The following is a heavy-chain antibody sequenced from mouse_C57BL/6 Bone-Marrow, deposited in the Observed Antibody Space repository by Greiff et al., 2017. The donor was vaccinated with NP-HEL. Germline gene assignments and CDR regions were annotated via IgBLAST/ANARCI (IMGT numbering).Heavy chain of an antibody. CDR3: ERLTWSYYYAMDY. D-gene: IGHD4-1*01. J-gene: IGHJ4*01. V-gene: IGHV3-6*01. CDR1: GYSITSGYY. CDR2: ISYDGSN. Sequence: EVQLQESGPGLVKPSQSLSLTCSVTGYSITSGYYSNWLRQFPGNQLEWMAYISYDGSNNYHPSLTNRISITRDTAKNQFFLKLKSVTTEDAATDYCERLTWSYYYAMDYGGRGTSVTVTA.